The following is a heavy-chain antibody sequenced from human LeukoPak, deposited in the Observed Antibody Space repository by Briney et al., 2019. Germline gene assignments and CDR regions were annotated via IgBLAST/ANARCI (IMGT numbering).Heavy chain of an antibody. D-gene: IGHD2-2*02. CDR1: GFSFSSYW. V-gene: IGHV3-74*01. CDR3: ARDNTYMFDY. CDR2: INTDGRTT. Sequence: GGSLRLSCAASGFSFSSYWMNWVRQAPGRGLVWVAHINTDGRTTTYADSVKGRSTVARDNPKNTLYLEMNRLRAEDTAVYYCARDNTYMFDYWGQGTQVTVS. J-gene: IGHJ4*02.